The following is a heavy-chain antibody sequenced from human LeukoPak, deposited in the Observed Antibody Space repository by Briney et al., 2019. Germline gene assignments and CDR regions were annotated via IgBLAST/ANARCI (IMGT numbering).Heavy chain of an antibody. Sequence: GGSLRLSCAASGFTFSSYGMHWVRQAPGKGLEWVAVISYDGGNKYYADSVKGRFTISRDNSKNSLYLQMNSLRAEDTAVYYCAKSVAGNLNWFDPWGQGTLVTVSS. CDR3: AKSVAGNLNWFDP. D-gene: IGHD6-19*01. CDR2: ISYDGGNK. CDR1: GFTFSSYG. V-gene: IGHV3-30*18. J-gene: IGHJ5*02.